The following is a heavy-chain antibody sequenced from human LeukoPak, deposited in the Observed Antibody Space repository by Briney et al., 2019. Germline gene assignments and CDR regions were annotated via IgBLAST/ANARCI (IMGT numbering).Heavy chain of an antibody. J-gene: IGHJ6*02. CDR3: ARDRSFDSSGYYYVDYYYGMDV. CDR2: T. V-gene: IGHV3-23*01. Sequence: TYSPDSVKGRFTISRDNSKNTLYLQMTSLRAEDTAVYYCARDRSFDSSGYYYVDYYYGMDVWGQGTTVTVSS. D-gene: IGHD3-22*01.